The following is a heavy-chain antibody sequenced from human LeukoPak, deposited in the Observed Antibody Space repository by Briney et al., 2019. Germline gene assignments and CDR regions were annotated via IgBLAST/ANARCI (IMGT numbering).Heavy chain of an antibody. D-gene: IGHD3-16*02. J-gene: IGHJ3*02. V-gene: IGHV1-69*06. CDR1: GGTFSSYA. Sequence: SVKVSCKASGGTFSSYAISWVRQAPGQGLEWTGGIIPIFGTANYAQKFQGRVTITADKSTSTAYMELSSLRSEDTAVYYCARALNRVLRLGGLSSPPDAFDIWGQGTMVTVSS. CDR3: ARALNRVLRLGGLSSPPDAFDI. CDR2: IIPIFGTA.